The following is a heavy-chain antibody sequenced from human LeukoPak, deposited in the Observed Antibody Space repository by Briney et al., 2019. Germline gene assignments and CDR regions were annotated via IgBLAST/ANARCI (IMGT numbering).Heavy chain of an antibody. CDR2: INNSGST. J-gene: IGHJ4*02. Sequence: SETLSLTCAVYGASFSDSYWSWIRQAPEKGLEWIGEINNSGSTSYNPSLNSRVIMSVDRSKNQFSLRLTSVTAADTAVYYCARGRYGPRLGNWGQGTLVTVSS. CDR3: ARGRYGPRLGN. V-gene: IGHV4-34*01. CDR1: GASFSDSY. D-gene: IGHD3-16*01.